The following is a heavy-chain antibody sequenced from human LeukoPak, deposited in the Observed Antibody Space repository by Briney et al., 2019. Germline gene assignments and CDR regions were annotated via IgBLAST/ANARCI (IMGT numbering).Heavy chain of an antibody. J-gene: IGHJ3*02. Sequence: GASVKVSCKASGYTFTGYYMHWVRQAPGQGLEWVGWISPNSGGTNYAQKFQGRVTMTRDTSINTAYMELSRLRSDDTAVYYCARDYSTYCSSTSCQTAHDIWGQGTMVTVSS. V-gene: IGHV1-2*02. CDR3: ARDYSTYCSSTSCQTAHDI. CDR1: GYTFTGYY. D-gene: IGHD2-2*01. CDR2: ISPNSGGT.